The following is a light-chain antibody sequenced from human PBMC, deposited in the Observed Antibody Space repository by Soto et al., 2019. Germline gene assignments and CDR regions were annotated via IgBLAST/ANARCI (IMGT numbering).Light chain of an antibody. CDR1: QSISKW. CDR3: QQYDSYPYT. J-gene: IGKJ2*01. V-gene: IGKV1-5*03. CDR2: EAS. Sequence: DLQMTQSTSTLSPSVGDRVPITLRPSQSISKWLAWYQQKAGTAPKFLMNEASTLGSGVPSRFSGSASQTEFTLTFSGLQHEDFAPYYGQQYDSYPYTCGQVTKVDIK.